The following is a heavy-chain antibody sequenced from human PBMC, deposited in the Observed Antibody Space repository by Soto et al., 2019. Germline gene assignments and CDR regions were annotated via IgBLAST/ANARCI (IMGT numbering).Heavy chain of an antibody. CDR3: ARGGYTSGWFRF. J-gene: IGHJ4*02. CDR1: GGSFRGYN. V-gene: IGHV4-34*01. D-gene: IGHD6-19*01. CDR2: INNSGST. Sequence: QVQLQQWGAGLLKPSETLSLTCAVHGGSFRGYNWTWIRQPPGKGLEWIGEINNSGSTNDNPSLKSRVTISRDTSKNQFSLSVSSVTAADTAIYYCARGGYTSGWFRFWGQGILVTVSS.